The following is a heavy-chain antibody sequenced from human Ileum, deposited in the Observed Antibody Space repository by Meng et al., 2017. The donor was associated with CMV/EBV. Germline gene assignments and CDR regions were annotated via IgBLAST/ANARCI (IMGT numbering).Heavy chain of an antibody. D-gene: IGHD5-18*01. V-gene: IGHV4-61*01. CDR3: ARRYSYGSYYFDY. Sequence: SETLSLTCTVSGGSVSSGSYYWSWIRQPPGKGLEWIGYIYYSGSTTYNPSLKSRVTISVDTSKNQFSLKLSSVTAADTAVYYCARRYSYGSYYFDYWGQGTLVTVSS. J-gene: IGHJ4*02. CDR2: IYYSGST. CDR1: GGSVSSGSYY.